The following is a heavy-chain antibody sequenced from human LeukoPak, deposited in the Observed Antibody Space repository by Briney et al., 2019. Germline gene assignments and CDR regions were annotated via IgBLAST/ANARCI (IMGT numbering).Heavy chain of an antibody. J-gene: IGHJ4*02. CDR2: IYYSGST. V-gene: IGHV4-30-4*01. Sequence: PSQTLSLTCTVSGGSISSGDYYWSWIRQPPGKGLEWIVYIYYSGSTYYNPSLKSRVTISVDTSKNQFSLQLSSVTAADTAVYYCARAGIAAAGTFFDYWGQGTLVTVSS. CDR3: ARAGIAAAGTFFDY. D-gene: IGHD6-13*01. CDR1: GGSISSGDYY.